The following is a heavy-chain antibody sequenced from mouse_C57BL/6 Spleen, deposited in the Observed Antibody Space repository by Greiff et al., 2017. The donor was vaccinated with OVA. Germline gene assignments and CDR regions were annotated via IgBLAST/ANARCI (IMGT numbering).Heavy chain of an antibody. CDR1: GYTFTDYE. V-gene: IGHV1-15*01. Sequence: VQLQQSGAELVRPGASVTLSCKASGYTFTDYEMHWVKQTPVHGLEWIGAIDPETGGTAYNQKFKGKAILTADKSSSTAYMEPRSLTSEDSAVYYCTRFDDYDGAWFAYWGQGTLVTVSA. D-gene: IGHD2-4*01. CDR3: TRFDDYDGAWFAY. J-gene: IGHJ3*01. CDR2: IDPETGGT.